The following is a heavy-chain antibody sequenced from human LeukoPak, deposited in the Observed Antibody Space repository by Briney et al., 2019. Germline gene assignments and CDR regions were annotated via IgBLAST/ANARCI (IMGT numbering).Heavy chain of an antibody. Sequence: SETLSLTCTVSGGSISSYYWSWIRQPPGKGLEWIGYIYYSGSTNYNPSLQSRVTISVDTSKNQFSLKLSSVAAADTAVYYCARAAGVSYYFNYWGQGTLVTVSS. J-gene: IGHJ4*02. D-gene: IGHD6-13*01. CDR1: GGSISSYY. V-gene: IGHV4-59*01. CDR3: ARAAGVSYYFNY. CDR2: IYYSGST.